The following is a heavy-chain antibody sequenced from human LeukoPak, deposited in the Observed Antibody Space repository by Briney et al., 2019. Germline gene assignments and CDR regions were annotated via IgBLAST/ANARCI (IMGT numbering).Heavy chain of an antibody. V-gene: IGHV1-18*01. Sequence: GASVKVSCKASGGTFSSYAISWVRQAPGQGLEWMGWISAYNGNTNYAQKLQGRVTMTTDTSTSTAYMELRSLRSGDTAVYYCARVHEGSHNWFDPWGQGTLVTVSS. J-gene: IGHJ5*02. CDR3: ARVHEGSHNWFDP. CDR2: ISAYNGNT. CDR1: GGTFSSYA.